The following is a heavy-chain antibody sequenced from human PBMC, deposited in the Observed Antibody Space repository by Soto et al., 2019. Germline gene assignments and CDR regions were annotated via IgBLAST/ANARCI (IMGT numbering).Heavy chain of an antibody. CDR3: AKVDRYSSGWSYYAPEYYYYGMDV. V-gene: IGHV3-23*01. CDR1: GFTFSTYA. D-gene: IGHD6-19*01. CDR2: ISGSGDYT. J-gene: IGHJ6*02. Sequence: PGGSLRLSCAASGFTFSTYALSWVRQSPGTGLEWVSAISGSGDYTYYTHSVKGRFTISRDNSKNTLSLQRDSLRVEDTATYYCAKVDRYSSGWSYYAPEYYYYGMDVWGQGTTVTVSS.